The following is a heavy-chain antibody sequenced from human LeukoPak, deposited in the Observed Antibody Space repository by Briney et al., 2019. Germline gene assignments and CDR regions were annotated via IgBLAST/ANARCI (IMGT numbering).Heavy chain of an antibody. Sequence: SETLSLTCTVSGVSISSGGYYWSWIRQHPGKGLEWIGYIYYSGSTYYNPSLKSRVTISVDTSKNQFSPKLSSVTAADTAVYYCARVPQGGPYMDVWGQGTTVTVSS. J-gene: IGHJ6*02. D-gene: IGHD2-15*01. CDR3: ARVPQGGPYMDV. CDR1: GVSISSGGYY. V-gene: IGHV4-31*03. CDR2: IYYSGST.